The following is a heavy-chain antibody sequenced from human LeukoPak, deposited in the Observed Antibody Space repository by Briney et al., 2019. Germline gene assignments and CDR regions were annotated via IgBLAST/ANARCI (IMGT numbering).Heavy chain of an antibody. D-gene: IGHD3-22*01. CDR1: GFTFSSYG. CDR3: AKETYYYDSSGYSNHFDY. CDR2: MRYDGSNK. Sequence: GGSLRLSCAASGFTFSSYGMHWVRQAPGKGLEWVAFMRYDGSNKYYADSVKGRFTISRDNSKNTLYLQMNSLRAEDTAVYYCAKETYYYDSSGYSNHFDYWGQGTLVTVSS. V-gene: IGHV3-30*02. J-gene: IGHJ4*02.